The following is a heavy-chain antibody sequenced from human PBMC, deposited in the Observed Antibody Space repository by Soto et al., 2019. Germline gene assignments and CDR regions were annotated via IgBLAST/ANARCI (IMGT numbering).Heavy chain of an antibody. Sequence: EMHLVESGGGLVKPGGSLRLSCAASGFTFSTYSMNWVRQAPGKGLEWVASISASSRSTYYADSVRGRFSISRDNSKNTLVVQRKILTAADTALYFCAKNYYESGSYYVFDAWGQGTQVTVSS. V-gene: IGHV3-23*04. CDR3: AKNYYESGSYYVFDA. D-gene: IGHD3-10*01. J-gene: IGHJ5*02. CDR1: GFTFSTYS. CDR2: ISASSRST.